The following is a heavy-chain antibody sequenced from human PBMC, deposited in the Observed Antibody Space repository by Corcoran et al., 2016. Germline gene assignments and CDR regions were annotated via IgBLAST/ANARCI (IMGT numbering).Heavy chain of an antibody. D-gene: IGHD5-18*01. V-gene: IGHV1-18*01. CDR2: ISAYNGNT. J-gene: IGHJ6*02. Sequence: QVQLVQSGAEVKKPGASVKVSCKASGYTFTSYGISWVRQAPGQGLEWMGWISAYNGNTNYAQKLQGRVTMTTDTSTSTAYMELRSLRSDDTAVYYCARESPGYSYALIYYYGMDVWGQGTTVTVSS. CDR1: GYTFTSYG. CDR3: ARESPGYSYALIYYYGMDV.